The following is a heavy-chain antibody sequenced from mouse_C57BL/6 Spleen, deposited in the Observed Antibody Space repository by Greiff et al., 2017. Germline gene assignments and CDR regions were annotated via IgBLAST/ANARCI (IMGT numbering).Heavy chain of an antibody. J-gene: IGHJ4*01. CDR1: GYTFTSYW. CDR3: ARLSGDGYYVYAMDY. CDR2: IYPGSGST. D-gene: IGHD2-3*01. V-gene: IGHV1-55*01. Sequence: QVQLQQSGAELVKPGASVKMSCKASGYTFTSYWITWVKQRPGQGLEWIGDIYPGSGSTNYNEKFKSKATLTVDTSSSTAYMQLSSLTSEDSAVYYCARLSGDGYYVYAMDYWGQGTSVTVSS.